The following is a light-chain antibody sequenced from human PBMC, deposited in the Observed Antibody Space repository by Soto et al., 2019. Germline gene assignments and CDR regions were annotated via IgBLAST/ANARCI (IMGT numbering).Light chain of an antibody. CDR1: QGIGVF. Sequence: DIQMTQSPSSLSASLGDRVTITCRPSQGIGVFLAWFQQKPGNVPKLLIYAASTLQSGVPSRFSGSGSGTDFTLTISSLQPEDVATYYCQKYNSAPLTFGGGTKVEIK. V-gene: IGKV1-27*01. CDR3: QKYNSAPLT. J-gene: IGKJ4*01. CDR2: AAS.